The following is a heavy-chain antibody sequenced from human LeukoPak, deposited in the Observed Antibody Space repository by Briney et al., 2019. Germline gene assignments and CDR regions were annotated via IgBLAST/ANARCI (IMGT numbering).Heavy chain of an antibody. CDR3: TAGTGRSDFDY. V-gene: IGHV3-15*01. CDR2: IKRKGDDGTI. D-gene: IGHD3/OR15-3a*01. CDR1: GFTFSNAW. J-gene: IGHJ4*02. Sequence: PGGSLRLSCAASGFTFSNAWMSWVRQAPGRGLEWVGRIKRKGDDGTIDYAAPVKGILSISRDDSKNTLYLQMNSLKSEDTAVYYCTAGTGRSDFDYWGQGTLVTASS.